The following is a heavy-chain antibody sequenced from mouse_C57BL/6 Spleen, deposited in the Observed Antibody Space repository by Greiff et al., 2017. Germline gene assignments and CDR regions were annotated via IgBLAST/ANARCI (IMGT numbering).Heavy chain of an antibody. V-gene: IGHV2-2*01. Sequence: VKLQESGPGLVQPSQSLSITCTVSGFSLTSYGVHWVRQSPGKGLEWLGVIWSGGSTDYNAAFISRLSISKDKSKSQVFFKMNSLQADDTARYYCARELGYFDYWGQGTTLTVSS. CDR3: ARELGYFDY. CDR1: GFSLTSYG. CDR2: IWSGGST. J-gene: IGHJ2*01. D-gene: IGHD4-1*01.